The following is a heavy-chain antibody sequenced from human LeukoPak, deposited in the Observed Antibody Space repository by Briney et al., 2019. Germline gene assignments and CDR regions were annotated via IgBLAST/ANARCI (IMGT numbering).Heavy chain of an antibody. CDR3: ARGMYDLQLGAWFDP. CDR2: MYSSGTS. Sequence: SETLSLTCTVSGGSISGDYWSWIRQPPGKGLEYIGFMYSSGTSNYNPSLKSRVTMSVDTSKFQFSLKLRSVTAVDTAVYYCARGMYDLQLGAWFDPWGQGTLVTVSS. CDR1: GGSISGDY. D-gene: IGHD3-3*01. V-gene: IGHV4-59*01. J-gene: IGHJ5*02.